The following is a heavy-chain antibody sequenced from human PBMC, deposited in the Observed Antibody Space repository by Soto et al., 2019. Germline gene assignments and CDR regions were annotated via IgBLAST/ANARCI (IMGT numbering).Heavy chain of an antibody. Sequence: ASETLSLTCTVSGGSIRSGDYYWSWIRQPPGKGLEWIGYIYYSGSTYYNPSLKSRVTISVDTSKNQFSLKLSSVTAADTAVYYCAREGSLMTTTIDYWGQGTLVTVSS. V-gene: IGHV4-30-4*01. CDR2: IYYSGST. CDR3: AREGSLMTTTIDY. D-gene: IGHD3-16*01. J-gene: IGHJ4*02. CDR1: GGSIRSGDYY.